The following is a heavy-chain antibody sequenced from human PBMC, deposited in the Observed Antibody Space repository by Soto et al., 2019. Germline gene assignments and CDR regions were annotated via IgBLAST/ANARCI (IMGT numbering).Heavy chain of an antibody. Sequence: SETLSLTCTVSGGSISSSSYYWGWIRQPPGKGLEWIGSIYYSGSTYYNPSLKSRVTISVDTSKNQFSLKLSSETAADTAVYYCARGDSIGDGLDYWRQGTLVTIFS. D-gene: IGHD6-19*01. CDR2: IYYSGST. J-gene: IGHJ4*02. V-gene: IGHV4-39*01. CDR3: ARGDSIGDGLDY. CDR1: GGSISSSSYY.